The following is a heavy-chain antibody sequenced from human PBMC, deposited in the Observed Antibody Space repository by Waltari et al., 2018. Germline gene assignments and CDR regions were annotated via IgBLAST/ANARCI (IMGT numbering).Heavy chain of an antibody. V-gene: IGHV4-31*03. D-gene: IGHD5-18*01. CDR2: IDYSGST. J-gene: IGHJ4*02. CDR1: GGSINRGYYY. CDR3: ARGVDTSITFDH. Sequence: QVQLQESGPGLVKPSQTLSPTCSVSGGSINRGYYYWTWIRHNPGKGLEWIGYIDYSGSTYYNPSLTSRVTISADTSKNQFSLSLTSVTAADAAVYYCARGVDTSITFDHWGQGTLVTVSS.